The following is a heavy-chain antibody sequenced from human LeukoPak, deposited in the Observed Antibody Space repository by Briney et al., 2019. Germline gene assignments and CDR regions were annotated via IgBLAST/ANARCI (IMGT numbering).Heavy chain of an antibody. CDR3: ARLGDDYPFDY. Sequence: GESLKISCKGSGYSFTSYLIGGVREMPGKGLEWRGIIYPGDSDPRYSPSFQGQVTISADKSISTAYLQWSSLKASDTAMYYCARLGDDYPFDYWGQGTLVTVSS. D-gene: IGHD4-11*01. CDR1: GYSFTSYL. V-gene: IGHV5-51*01. J-gene: IGHJ4*02. CDR2: IYPGDSDP.